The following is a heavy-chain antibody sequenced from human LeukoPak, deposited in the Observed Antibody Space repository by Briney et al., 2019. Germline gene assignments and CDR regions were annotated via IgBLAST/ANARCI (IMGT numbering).Heavy chain of an antibody. CDR1: GFTFSNYA. Sequence: GGSLRLSCVAPGFTFSNYAMSWVRQAPGKGLEWVSGNSGSGGRTDYADSVKGRFTISRDNSKNTLYLQMNSLRGEDTALYYCTKVHDHEVGYFGYWGQGTLVTVSS. D-gene: IGHD1-1*01. J-gene: IGHJ4*02. CDR2: NSGSGGRT. V-gene: IGHV3-23*01. CDR3: TKVHDHEVGYFGY.